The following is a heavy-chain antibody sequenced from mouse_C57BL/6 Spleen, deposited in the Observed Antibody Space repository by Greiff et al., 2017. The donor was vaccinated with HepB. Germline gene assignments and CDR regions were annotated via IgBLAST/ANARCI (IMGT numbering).Heavy chain of an antibody. CDR1: GFTFSDFY. D-gene: IGHD1-2*01. CDR3: ARDADYGWAMDY. J-gene: IGHJ4*01. V-gene: IGHV7-1*01. Sequence: EVQLVESGGGLVQSGRSLRLSCATSGFTFSDFYMEWVRQAPGKGLEWIAASRNKANDYTTEYSASVKGRFIVSRDTSQSILYLQMNALRAEDTAIYYCARDADYGWAMDYWGQGTSVTVSS. CDR2: SRNKANDYTT.